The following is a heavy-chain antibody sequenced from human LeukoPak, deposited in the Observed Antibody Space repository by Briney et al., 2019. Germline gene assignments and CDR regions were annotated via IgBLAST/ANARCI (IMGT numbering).Heavy chain of an antibody. CDR3: ARGGIYYDSSGYYPIYDY. CDR2: MNPNSGNT. Sequence: ASVKVSCKASGYTFTSYDINWVRQATGQGLEWMGWMNPNSGNTGYAQKFQGRVTITRNTSISTAYMELSSLRSEDTAVYYCARGGIYYDSSGYYPIYDYWGQGTLVTVSS. D-gene: IGHD3-22*01. J-gene: IGHJ4*02. V-gene: IGHV1-8*03. CDR1: GYTFTSYD.